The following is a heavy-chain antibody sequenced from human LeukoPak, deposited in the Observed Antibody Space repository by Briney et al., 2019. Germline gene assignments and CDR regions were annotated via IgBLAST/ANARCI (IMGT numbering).Heavy chain of an antibody. J-gene: IGHJ6*03. CDR3: AKAIYDSSGYSQDYYYYYMDV. CDR2: ISGSGGST. D-gene: IGHD3-22*01. V-gene: IGHV3-23*01. Sequence: PGGSLRLSCAASGFTFSSYAMSWVRQAPGKGLEWVSAISGSGGSTYYADSVKGRFTISRDNSKNTLYLQMNSLRAEDTAVYYCAKAIYDSSGYSQDYYYYYMDVWGKGTTVTVSS. CDR1: GFTFSSYA.